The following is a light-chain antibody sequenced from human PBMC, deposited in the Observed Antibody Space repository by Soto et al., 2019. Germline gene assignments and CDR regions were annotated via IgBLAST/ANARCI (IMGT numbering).Light chain of an antibody. CDR2: EVS. CDR3: SSYTSSSTPFV. CDR1: SSDVDAYNY. J-gene: IGLJ1*01. Sequence: QSVLTQPASVSGSPGQSITISCTGTSSDVDAYNYVSWYQQHPGKVPKFIIYEVSNRPSGVSNRFSGSKSGNTASLTISGLQAGDEADYYCSSYTSSSTPFVFGTGTKVTVL. V-gene: IGLV2-14*01.